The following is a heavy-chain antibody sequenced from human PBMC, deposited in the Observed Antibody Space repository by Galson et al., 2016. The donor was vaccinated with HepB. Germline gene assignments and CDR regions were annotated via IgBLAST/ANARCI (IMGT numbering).Heavy chain of an antibody. D-gene: IGHD5-12*01. Sequence: SLRLSCAASVLTYSSDSMSWVRQAPGQGLEWVSSISSSSNYIYYADSVKGRFTISRDNTKNSLYLQMNSLRVEDTAVYYCARDPPRLSGYVYDYWGQGTLVTVSS. J-gene: IGHJ4*02. CDR2: ISSSSNYI. V-gene: IGHV3-21*01. CDR1: VLTYSSDS. CDR3: ARDPPRLSGYVYDY.